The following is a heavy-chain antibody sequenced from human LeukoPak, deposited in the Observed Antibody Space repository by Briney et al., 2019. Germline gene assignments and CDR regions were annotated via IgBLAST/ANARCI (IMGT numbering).Heavy chain of an antibody. D-gene: IGHD6-19*01. CDR3: ARGDSSGWYPDAFDI. V-gene: IGHV3-30-3*01. CDR2: ISYDGSNK. Sequence: GGSLRLSYAASGFTFSSYAMHWVRQAPGKGLEWVAVISYDGSNKYYADSVKGRFTISRDNSKNTLYLQMNSLRAEDTAVYYCARGDSSGWYPDAFDIWGQGTMVTVSS. J-gene: IGHJ3*02. CDR1: GFTFSSYA.